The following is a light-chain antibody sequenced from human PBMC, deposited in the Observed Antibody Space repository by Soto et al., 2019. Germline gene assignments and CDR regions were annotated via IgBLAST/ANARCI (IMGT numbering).Light chain of an antibody. CDR1: SSDVGIYNY. J-gene: IGLJ2*01. CDR3: SSYGGSNNLI. V-gene: IGLV2-8*01. Sequence: QSALTQPPSASGSPGQSVTISFTGTSSDVGIYNYVSWYQQHPGEAPKLMIYEVTKRPSGVPDRFSGSKSGNTASLTVSGLQAEDEADYYCSSYGGSNNLIFGGGTKLTVL. CDR2: EVT.